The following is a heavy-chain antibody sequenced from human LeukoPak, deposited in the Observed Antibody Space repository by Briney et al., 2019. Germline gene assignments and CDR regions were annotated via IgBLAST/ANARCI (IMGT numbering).Heavy chain of an antibody. Sequence: ASVKVSCKASGYTFTSYDTNWVRHATGQGLEWMGWMNPNSGNTGYAQKFQGRVTMTRNTSISTAYVELSSLRSEDTAVYYCARGARRIAAAGTSSYWGQGTLVTVSS. CDR2: MNPNSGNT. CDR3: ARGARRIAAAGTSSY. CDR1: GYTFTSYD. J-gene: IGHJ4*02. V-gene: IGHV1-8*01. D-gene: IGHD6-13*01.